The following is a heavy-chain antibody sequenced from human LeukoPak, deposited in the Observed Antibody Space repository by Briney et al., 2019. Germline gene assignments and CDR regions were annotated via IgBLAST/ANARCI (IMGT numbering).Heavy chain of an antibody. J-gene: IGHJ4*02. CDR2: ISYDGNNK. V-gene: IGHV3-30*04. CDR3: ARASVNYYDSSGYWAFDY. D-gene: IGHD3-22*01. Sequence: PGRPLRLSCAASGFTFSSYAMHWVRQAPGKGLEWVAVISYDGNNKYYADSVKGRFTISRDNAKNSLYLQMNSLRAEDTAVYYCARASVNYYDSSGYWAFDYWGQGTLVTVSS. CDR1: GFTFSSYA.